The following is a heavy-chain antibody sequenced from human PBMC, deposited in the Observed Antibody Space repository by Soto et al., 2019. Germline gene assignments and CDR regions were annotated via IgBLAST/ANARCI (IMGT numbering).Heavy chain of an antibody. Sequence: QVQLQESGPGLVKPSETLSLTCSVSGGSVSSGGYYWSWIRQRPGKELEWIGCIYYSGSTDYNPSRKSRVTMSLDKSKNQFSLKLNSVTAADTAVYFCARAGSYRYFDYWGQGTLVTVSS. J-gene: IGHJ4*02. D-gene: IGHD3-10*01. CDR2: IYYSGST. CDR1: GGSVSSGGYY. CDR3: ARAGSYRYFDY. V-gene: IGHV4-61*08.